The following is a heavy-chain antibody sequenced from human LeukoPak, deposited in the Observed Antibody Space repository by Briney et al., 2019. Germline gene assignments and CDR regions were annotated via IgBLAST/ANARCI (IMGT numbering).Heavy chain of an antibody. CDR1: GFTVGYNY. CDR3: SSTSLAWAGFDY. V-gene: IGHV3-53*01. CDR2: IYNSGST. J-gene: IGHJ4*02. Sequence: GGSLRLSCAASGFTVGYNYMTWVRQAPGKGLEWVAAIYNSGSTYYADSVKGRFSISRDNSKNTLYLQMNSLRAEDTAVYYCSSTSLAWAGFDYWGQGTLVTVSS. D-gene: IGHD2-2*01.